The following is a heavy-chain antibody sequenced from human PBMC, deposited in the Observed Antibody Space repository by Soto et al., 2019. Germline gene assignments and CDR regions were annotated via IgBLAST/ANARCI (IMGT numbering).Heavy chain of an antibody. J-gene: IGHJ6*02. CDR1: GYSFTSYW. D-gene: IGHD3-9*01. V-gene: IGHV5-51*01. CDR3: ARRVGYYDILTGTDEGMDV. Sequence: GESLKISCKGSGYSFTSYWIGWVRQMPGKGLEWMGIIYPGDSDTRYSPSSQGQVTISADKSISTAYLQWSSLKASDTAMYYCARRVGYYDILTGTDEGMDVWGQGTTVTVSS. CDR2: IYPGDSDT.